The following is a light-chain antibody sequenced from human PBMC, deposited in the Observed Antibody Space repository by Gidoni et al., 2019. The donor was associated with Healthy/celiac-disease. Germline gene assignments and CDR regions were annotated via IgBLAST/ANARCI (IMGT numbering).Light chain of an antibody. CDR1: QSISSY. Sequence: DIKMTQSPSSLSASVGDRVTITCRASQSISSYLIWYQQKQGKAPKLLIYAASSLQSGGPSRFSGSGSGTDFTLTISSLQPEDFATYYCQQSYSTPPYTFGQGTKLEIK. J-gene: IGKJ2*01. CDR3: QQSYSTPPYT. CDR2: AAS. V-gene: IGKV1-39*01.